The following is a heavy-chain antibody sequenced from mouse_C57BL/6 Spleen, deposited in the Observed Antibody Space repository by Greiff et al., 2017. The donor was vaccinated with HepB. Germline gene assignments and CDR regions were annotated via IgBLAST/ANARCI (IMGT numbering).Heavy chain of an antibody. V-gene: IGHV1-52*01. CDR3: ARWDYGSRLDD. D-gene: IGHD1-1*01. J-gene: IGHJ2*01. CDR1: GYTFTSYW. CDR2: IDPSDSET. Sequence: QVQLQQPGAELVRPGSSVKLSCKASGYTFTSYWMHWVKQRPIQGLEWIGNIDPSDSETHYNQKVKDKAKLTVDKSSSTAYMQLSSLTSEDSAVYYCARWDYGSRLDDWGQGTTLTVSS.